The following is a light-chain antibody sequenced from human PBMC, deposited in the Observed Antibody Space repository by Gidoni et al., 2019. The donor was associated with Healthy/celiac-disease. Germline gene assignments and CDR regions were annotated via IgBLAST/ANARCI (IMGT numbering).Light chain of an antibody. J-gene: IGKJ4*01. Sequence: VPASVGDRVTSKCRTSQHIRSWLAWYQQKPWEAPKHLIYAASSLRSGVPSRFSNSGSGTDFTLTISSLQPEGFATYYCQQANSFPLTFGGGTKVEIK. CDR3: QQANSFPLT. V-gene: IGKV1-12*01. CDR1: QHIRSW. CDR2: AAS.